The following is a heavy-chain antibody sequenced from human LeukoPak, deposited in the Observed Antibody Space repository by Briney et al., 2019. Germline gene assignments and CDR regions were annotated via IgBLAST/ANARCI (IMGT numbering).Heavy chain of an antibody. CDR1: AFTFSGYW. CDR2: IKQDGSEK. Sequence: GGSLRLSCAPSAFTFSGYWMSWVRQAPGKGLEWVAIIKQDGSEKYYVDSVKGRFTISRDNAKKSLYLQMNSLRAEDTAVYYCARGPSGYHNTGGQGALVTVSS. CDR3: ARGPSGYHNT. V-gene: IGHV3-7*01. J-gene: IGHJ4*02. D-gene: IGHD5-12*01.